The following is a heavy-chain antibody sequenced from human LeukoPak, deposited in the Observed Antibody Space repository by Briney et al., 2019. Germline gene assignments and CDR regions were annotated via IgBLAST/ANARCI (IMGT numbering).Heavy chain of an antibody. D-gene: IGHD3-10*02. CDR1: GFTFSSYE. Sequence: GGSLRLSCAASGFTFSSYEMNWGRQAPGKGLEWVSYISISGSTRYYADSVKGRFTISRDNAKNSLYLQMNSLRAEDTAVYYCAELGITMIGGVWGKGTTVTISS. CDR3: AELGITMIGGV. CDR2: ISISGSTR. V-gene: IGHV3-48*03. J-gene: IGHJ6*04.